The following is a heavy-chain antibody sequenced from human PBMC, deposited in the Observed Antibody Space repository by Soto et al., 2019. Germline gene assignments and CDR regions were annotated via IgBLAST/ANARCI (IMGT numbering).Heavy chain of an antibody. Sequence: QVQLVQSGAEVKKPGASVKVSCKASGYTFTSYGISWERQAPGQGLEWMGWISAYNGNTNYGRKLQGRVTITKSTCASIAYIGGKSLKSDGPAVHNCARQPLAVTAFFDCWGQGTLVPVSP. CDR2: ISAYNGNT. CDR1: GYTFTSYG. CDR3: ARQPLAVTAFFDC. V-gene: IGHV1-18*01. J-gene: IGHJ4*02. D-gene: IGHD6-19*01.